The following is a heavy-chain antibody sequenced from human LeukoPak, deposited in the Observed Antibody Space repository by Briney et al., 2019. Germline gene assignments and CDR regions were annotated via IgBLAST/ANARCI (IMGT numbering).Heavy chain of an antibody. D-gene: IGHD3-16*01. Sequence: KPSETLSLTCTVSGGSISSHYWSWIRQPPGKGLEWIGYIYYSGSTNYNPSLKSRVTISVDTSKNQFSLKLSSVTAADTAVYYCARESGGAWYYFDYWGQGTLVTVSS. J-gene: IGHJ4*02. CDR3: ARESGGAWYYFDY. CDR1: GGSISSHY. V-gene: IGHV4-59*11. CDR2: IYYSGST.